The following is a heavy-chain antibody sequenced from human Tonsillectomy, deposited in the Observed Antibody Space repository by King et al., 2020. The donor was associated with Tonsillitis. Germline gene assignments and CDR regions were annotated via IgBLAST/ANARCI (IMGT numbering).Heavy chain of an antibody. Sequence: VQLVESGGGLVQPGGSLRLSCAASGFTFSSYWMSWVRQAPGKGLEWVANIKQDGSEKYYVDSVKGRFTISRDNAKNSLYLQMNSLRAEDTAVYYCAREVDARPRQNPGYYYSSCYYLPQYWFDPWGQGTLVTVSS. V-gene: IGHV3-7*01. CDR3: AREVDARPRQNPGYYYSSCYYLPQYWFDP. D-gene: IGHD3-22*01. J-gene: IGHJ5*02. CDR2: IKQDGSEK. CDR1: GFTFSSYW.